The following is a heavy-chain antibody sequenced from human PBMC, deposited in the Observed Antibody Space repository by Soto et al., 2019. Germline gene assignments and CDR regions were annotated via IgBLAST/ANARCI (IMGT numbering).Heavy chain of an antibody. J-gene: IGHJ5*02. D-gene: IGHD2-21*02. CDR2: INSDGSST. Sequence: LRLSCAASGFTFSSYWMHWVRQAPGKGLVWVSRINSDGSSTSYADSVKGRFTISRDNAKNTLYLQMNSLRAEDTAVYYCARAGIVVVTAIPTWGQGTLVTVSS. CDR1: GFTFSSYW. V-gene: IGHV3-74*01. CDR3: ARAGIVVVTAIPT.